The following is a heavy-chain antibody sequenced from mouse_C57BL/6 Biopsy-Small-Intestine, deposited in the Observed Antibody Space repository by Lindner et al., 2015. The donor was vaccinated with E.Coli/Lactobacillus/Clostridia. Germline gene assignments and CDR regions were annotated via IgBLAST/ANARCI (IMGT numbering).Heavy chain of an antibody. Sequence: SVKVSCKASGYTFSVCYIHWVRQAPGQGLEWMGRINPTSGVTHQAQKFQGRVTMTRDTPISTAYMEVSSLTSDDTAVYYCARDDGNYYDMDVWGQGTTVTVSS. J-gene: IGHJ1*01. CDR2: INPTSGVT. CDR1: GYTFSVCY. CDR3: ARDDGNYYDMDV. D-gene: IGHD2-3*01. V-gene: IGHV1-84*02.